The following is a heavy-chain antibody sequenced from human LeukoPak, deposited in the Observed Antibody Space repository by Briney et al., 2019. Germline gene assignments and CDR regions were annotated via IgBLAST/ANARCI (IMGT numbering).Heavy chain of an antibody. CDR1: GFTVSSNY. J-gene: IGHJ4*02. V-gene: IGHV3-30*18. D-gene: IGHD3-10*01. Sequence: GGSLRLSCAASGFTVSSNYMSWVRQAPGKGLEWVAVISYGGTNEYYADSVKGRFTISRDNSKNTLYLQMNSLRAEDTAVYYCAKGLLWFGESLDYIDYWGQGTLVTVSS. CDR2: ISYGGTNE. CDR3: AKGLLWFGESLDYIDY.